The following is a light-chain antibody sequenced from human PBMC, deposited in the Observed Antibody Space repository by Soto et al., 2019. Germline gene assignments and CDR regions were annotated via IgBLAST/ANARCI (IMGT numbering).Light chain of an antibody. CDR2: DAS. J-gene: IGKJ1*01. CDR3: QQYNSYSVT. V-gene: IGKV1-5*01. CDR1: QSISSW. Sequence: DIQMTQSPPTLSASVGDRVTITCRASQSISSWLAWFQQKPGKAPKLLIYDASNLQSGVPSRFSGSGPGTEFTLTISSLQPDDFATYYCQQYNSYSVTFGQGPKVDIK.